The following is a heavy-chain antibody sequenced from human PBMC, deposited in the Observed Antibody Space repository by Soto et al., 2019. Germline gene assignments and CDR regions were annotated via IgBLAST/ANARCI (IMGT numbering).Heavy chain of an antibody. J-gene: IGHJ4*02. CDR3: ARELNYYDSSGYLAQDY. Sequence: RSLRLSCAASGFTFSSYGMHWVRQAPGKGLEWVAVIWYDGSNKYYADSVKGRFTISRDNSKNTLYLQMNSLRAEDTAVYYCARELNYYDSSGYLAQDYWGQGTLVTVSS. V-gene: IGHV3-33*01. CDR2: IWYDGSNK. D-gene: IGHD3-22*01. CDR1: GFTFSSYG.